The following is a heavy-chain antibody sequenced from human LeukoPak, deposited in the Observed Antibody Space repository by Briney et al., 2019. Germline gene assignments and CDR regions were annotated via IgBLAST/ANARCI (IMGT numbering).Heavy chain of an antibody. CDR2: FDPEDGET. V-gene: IGHV1-24*01. Sequence: ASVKVSCEVSGYTLTELSMHWVRQAPGKGLEWMGGFDPEDGETIYAQKFQGRVTMTEDTSTDTAYMELSSLRSEDTAVYYCATVYKSGGYSWDAFDIWGQGTMVTVSS. D-gene: IGHD5-18*01. CDR3: ATVYKSGGYSWDAFDI. CDR1: GYTLTELS. J-gene: IGHJ3*02.